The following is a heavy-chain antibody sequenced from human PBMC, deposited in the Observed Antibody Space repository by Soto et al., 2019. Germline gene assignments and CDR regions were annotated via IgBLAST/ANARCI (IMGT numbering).Heavy chain of an antibody. Sequence: QVQLVESGGGVVQPGRSLRLSCAASGFTFSSYGMHWVRQAPGKGLEWVAVIWYDGSNKYYADSVKGRFTISRDNSKNTLYLQMNSLRAEDTAVYYCARDFYDFWSGLLGGIFDYWGQGTLVTVSS. CDR2: IWYDGSNK. V-gene: IGHV3-33*01. D-gene: IGHD3-3*01. CDR3: ARDFYDFWSGLLGGIFDY. J-gene: IGHJ4*02. CDR1: GFTFSSYG.